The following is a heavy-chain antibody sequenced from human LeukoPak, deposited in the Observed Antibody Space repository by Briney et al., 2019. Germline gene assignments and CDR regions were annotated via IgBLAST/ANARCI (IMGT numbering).Heavy chain of an antibody. CDR1: GGSISSYY. CDR3: ARGIRGYSYYYYYGMDV. Sequence: SETLSLTCTVSGGSISSYYWSWIRQPPGKGLEWIGYIYYSGSTSYNPSLKSRVTISVDTSKNQFSLKLSSVTAADTAVYYCARGIRGYSYYYYYGMDVWGQGTTVTVSS. J-gene: IGHJ6*02. D-gene: IGHD5-18*01. CDR2: IYYSGST. V-gene: IGHV4-59*08.